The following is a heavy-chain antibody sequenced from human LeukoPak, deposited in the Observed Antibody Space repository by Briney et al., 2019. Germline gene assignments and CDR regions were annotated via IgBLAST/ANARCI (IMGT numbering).Heavy chain of an antibody. Sequence: SRTLSLTCTVSGGSISSGSFCWSWIRQGAGKGLVWMGSIYTSGSTNYNPSLKSRGTIPVETSKNQFTLKLSPVTAADTPAYYCVSAQVVVVNGFDAFDMWGQDTMVTVSS. J-gene: IGHJ3*02. CDR3: VSAQVVVVNGFDAFDM. D-gene: IGHD2-21*01. CDR2: IYTSGST. V-gene: IGHV4-61*02. CDR1: GGSISSGSFC.